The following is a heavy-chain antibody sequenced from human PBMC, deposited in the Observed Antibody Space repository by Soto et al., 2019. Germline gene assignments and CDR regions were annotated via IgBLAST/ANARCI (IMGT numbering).Heavy chain of an antibody. Sequence: QLVESGGGVVPPGASLRLSCAASGFTFSTFGMHWVRQTPGTGLEWVAVISYDGNNKVYADSVKGRFTISRDNFKNTVDLVMNILKVDDTAVYYCAKDLQAYGDYDYYCYGLDVWGQGATVSVSS. CDR2: ISYDGNNK. CDR1: GFTFSTFG. D-gene: IGHD4-17*01. CDR3: AKDLQAYGDYDYYCYGLDV. J-gene: IGHJ6*02. V-gene: IGHV3-30*18.